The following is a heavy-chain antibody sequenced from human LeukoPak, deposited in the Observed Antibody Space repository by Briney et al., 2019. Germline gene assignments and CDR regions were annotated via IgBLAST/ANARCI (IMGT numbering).Heavy chain of an antibody. Sequence: GSLRLSCTASGFTFGDYAMSWFRQAPGKGLEWVSSTSSSSSYIYYADSVKGRFTISRDNAKNSLYLQMNSLRAEDTAVYYCARRPIAARPYSDCWGQGTLVTVSS. D-gene: IGHD6-6*01. CDR1: GFTFGDYA. CDR3: ARRPIAARPYSDC. CDR2: TSSSSSYI. V-gene: IGHV3-21*01. J-gene: IGHJ4*02.